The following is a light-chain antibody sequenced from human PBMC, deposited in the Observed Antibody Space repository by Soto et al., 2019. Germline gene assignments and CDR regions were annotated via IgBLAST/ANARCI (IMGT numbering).Light chain of an antibody. J-gene: IGLJ1*01. Sequence: QSALTQPASVSGSPGQSITISCTGTSSDVGGYNYVSWYQHHPGKAPKLMIYDVSNRPSGVSNRFSGSKSGNTASLIISGLRAEDEADYYCSSYTSSSTPTTYVFGTGTKLTVL. CDR2: DVS. V-gene: IGLV2-14*03. CDR1: SSDVGGYNY. CDR3: SSYTSSSTPTTYV.